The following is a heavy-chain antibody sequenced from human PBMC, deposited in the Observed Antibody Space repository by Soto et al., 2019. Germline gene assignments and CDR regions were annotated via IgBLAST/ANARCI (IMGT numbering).Heavy chain of an antibody. J-gene: IGHJ6*04. V-gene: IGHV5-10-1*01. Sequence: LGESLKISCKGSGYSFTSYWISWVRQMPGKGLEWMGRIDPSDSYTNYSPSFQVHVTISADKSISTAYLQWGSLKASDTAMYYCARLGVLNTEGYYYRMDVWGKGNTVTVSS. D-gene: IGHD2-8*01. CDR1: GYSFTSYW. CDR3: ARLGVLNTEGYYYRMDV. CDR2: IDPSDSYT.